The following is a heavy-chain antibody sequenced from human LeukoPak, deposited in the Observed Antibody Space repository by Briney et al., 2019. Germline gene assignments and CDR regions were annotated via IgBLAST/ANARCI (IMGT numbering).Heavy chain of an antibody. CDR3: ARDRKSGESSEIDF. J-gene: IGHJ4*02. CDR2: INRDGSTT. CDR1: GFTFSNYW. D-gene: IGHD3-10*01. V-gene: IGHV3-74*01. Sequence: GGSLRLSCAASGFTFSNYWVHWVRQAPGKGLVWVSRINRDGSTTNYADSVKGRFTVSRDDAKNTLNLQMNSLRAEDTAVYYCARDRKSGESSEIDFWGQGTLVTVSS.